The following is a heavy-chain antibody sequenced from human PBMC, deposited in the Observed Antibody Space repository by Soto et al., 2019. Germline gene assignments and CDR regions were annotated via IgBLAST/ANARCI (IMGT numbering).Heavy chain of an antibody. D-gene: IGHD2-8*01. Sequence: GESLKISCKGSGYSFTSYWISWVRQMPGKGLEWMVRIDPSDSYTNYSPSFQGHVTISADKYISTAYLQWSSLKASDTDTYYCASHARGARRDAPRHAFDIWGQGTMVTVSS. CDR2: IDPSDSYT. J-gene: IGHJ3*02. CDR3: ASHARGARRDAPRHAFDI. V-gene: IGHV5-10-1*01. CDR1: GYSFTSYW.